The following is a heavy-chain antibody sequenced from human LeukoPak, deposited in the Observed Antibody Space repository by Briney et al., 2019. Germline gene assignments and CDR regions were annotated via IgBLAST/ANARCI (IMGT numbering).Heavy chain of an antibody. CDR2: ISAYNGNT. CDR3: ARFNGRGVSNDY. V-gene: IGHV1-18*01. D-gene: IGHD3-10*01. Sequence: ASVKVSCKASGNTFTSYGISWVRQAPGQGLEWMGWISAYNGNTNYAQKLQGRVTMTTDTSTSTAYMELRSLRSDDAAVYYCARFNGRGVSNDYWGQGTLVTVSA. CDR1: GNTFTSYG. J-gene: IGHJ4*02.